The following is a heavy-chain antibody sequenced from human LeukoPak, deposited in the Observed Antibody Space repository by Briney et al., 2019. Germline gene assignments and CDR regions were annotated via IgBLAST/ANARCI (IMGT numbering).Heavy chain of an antibody. V-gene: IGHV4-39*07. CDR1: GGSITTYY. CDR2: IYYSGST. Sequence: PSETLSLTCTVSGGSITTYYWGWIRQPPGKGLEWIGSIYYSGSTYYNPSLKSRVTISVDTSKNQFSLKLSSVTAADTAVYYALGAPSWYSSSSDAFDIWGQGTMVTVSS. J-gene: IGHJ3*02. CDR3: LGAPSWYSSSSDAFDI. D-gene: IGHD6-13*01.